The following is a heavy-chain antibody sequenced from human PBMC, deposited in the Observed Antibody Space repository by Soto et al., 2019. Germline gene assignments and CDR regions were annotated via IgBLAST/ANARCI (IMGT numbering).Heavy chain of an antibody. CDR3: ASSSTNPNWFDP. D-gene: IGHD6-6*01. CDR2: ISYDGSNK. CDR1: GFTFSSYA. J-gene: IGHJ5*02. V-gene: IGHV3-30-3*01. Sequence: SLRLSCAASGFTFSSYAMHWVRQAPGKGLEWVAVISYDGSNKYYADSVKGRFTISRDNSKNTLYLQMNSLRAEDTAVYYCASSSTNPNWFDPWGQGALVTVSS.